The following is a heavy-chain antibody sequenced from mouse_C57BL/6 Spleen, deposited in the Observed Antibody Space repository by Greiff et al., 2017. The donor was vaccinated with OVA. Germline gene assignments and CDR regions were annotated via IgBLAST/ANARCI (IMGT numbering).Heavy chain of an antibody. CDR1: GYTFTSYD. Sequence: VKLVESGPELVKPGASVKLSCKASGYTFTSYDINWVKQRPGQGLEWIGWIYPRDGSTKYNEKFKGKATLTVDTSSSTAYMELHSLTSEDSAVYFCARSRDSYAMDYWGQGTSVTVSS. J-gene: IGHJ4*01. CDR2: IYPRDGST. V-gene: IGHV1-85*01. CDR3: ARSRDSYAMDY.